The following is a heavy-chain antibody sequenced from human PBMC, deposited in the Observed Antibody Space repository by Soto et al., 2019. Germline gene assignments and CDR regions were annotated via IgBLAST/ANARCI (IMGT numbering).Heavy chain of an antibody. CDR3: AREEMTTIAFDY. Sequence: EVQLVESGGGLVQPGGSLRLSCAASGFTFSSYWMHWVRQVPGKGLVWVSRINSDGSGTSYADSVKGRFTISRDNAKNTLYLQMNSLRAEDTAVYYCAREEMTTIAFDYWGQGTLVTVSS. CDR2: INSDGSGT. CDR1: GFTFSSYW. V-gene: IGHV3-74*01. D-gene: IGHD4-4*01. J-gene: IGHJ4*02.